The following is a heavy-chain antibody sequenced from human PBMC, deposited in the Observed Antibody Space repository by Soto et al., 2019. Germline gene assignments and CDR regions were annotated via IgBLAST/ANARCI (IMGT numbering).Heavy chain of an antibody. CDR2: ISGKNGNT. J-gene: IGHJ6*02. V-gene: IGHV1-18*04. D-gene: IGHD2-15*01. CDR1: GYTFISHG. CDR3: ARVSSSIVVVPDYGMDV. Sequence: QVQLVQSGVEVKKPGASVKVSCKASGYTFISHGISWVRQAPGQGLEWMGWISGKNGNTNYAQKLQGRVTLTTDTSTSTAYMELRSLRSDETAVYYCARVSSSIVVVPDYGMDVWGQGTTVTMSS.